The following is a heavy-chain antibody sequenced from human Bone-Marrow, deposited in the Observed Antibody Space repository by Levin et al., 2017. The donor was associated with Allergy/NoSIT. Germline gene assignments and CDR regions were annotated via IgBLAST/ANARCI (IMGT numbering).Heavy chain of an antibody. CDR2: INTAGDT. D-gene: IGHD2-21*01. CDR1: GFTFSSYD. Sequence: GGSLRLSCAASGFTFSSYDMHWVRQTTGERLEWVSAINTAGDTFYLDSVKGRFTISRENAKNSLYLEMRSLRAGVTAVYYCARAGYRVSCGRGCYADAFDIWGHGTTVTVSS. V-gene: IGHV3-13*01. J-gene: IGHJ3*02. CDR3: ARAGYRVSCGRGCYADAFDI.